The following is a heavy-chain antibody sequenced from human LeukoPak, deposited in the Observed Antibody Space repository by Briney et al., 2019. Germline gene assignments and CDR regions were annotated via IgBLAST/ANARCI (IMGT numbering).Heavy chain of an antibody. V-gene: IGHV3-21*01. J-gene: IGHJ4*02. CDR3: ARKSIVGASRGVFDY. CDR1: GFTFSSYS. CDR2: ISSSSSYI. Sequence: GGSLRLSCAASGFTFSSYSMNWVRQAPGKGLEWVSSISSSSSYIYYADSVKGRFTISRDNAKNSLYLQMNSLRAEDTAVYYCARKSIVGASRGVFDYWGQGTLVTVSS. D-gene: IGHD1-26*01.